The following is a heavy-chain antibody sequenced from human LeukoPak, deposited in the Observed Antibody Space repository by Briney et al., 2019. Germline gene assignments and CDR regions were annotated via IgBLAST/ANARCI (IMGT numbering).Heavy chain of an antibody. Sequence: GGSLRLSCAASGFTFSNYNMNWVRQAPGKGLEWVSSIRSSTTYVYYADSVKGRFTISRDNANNSLHLQMNSLRVEDTGIYFCARGSTFGGVISDFWGQGTLVTVSS. V-gene: IGHV3-21*04. D-gene: IGHD3-16*02. J-gene: IGHJ4*02. CDR2: IRSSTTYV. CDR1: GFTFSNYN. CDR3: ARGSTFGGVISDF.